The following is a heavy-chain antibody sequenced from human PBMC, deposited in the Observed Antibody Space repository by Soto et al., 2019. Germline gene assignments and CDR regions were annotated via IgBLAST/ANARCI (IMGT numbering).Heavy chain of an antibody. V-gene: IGHV3-33*06. CDR3: AKGSIVVVVAVPFDY. CDR1: GFTFSSYG. Sequence: GGSLRLSCAASGFTFSSYGMHWVRQAPGKGLEWVAVIWYDGSNKYYADSVKGRFTISRDNSRNTLYLQMNSLRAEDTAVYYCAKGSIVVVVAVPFDYWGQGTLVTVSS. CDR2: IWYDGSNK. J-gene: IGHJ4*02. D-gene: IGHD2-15*01.